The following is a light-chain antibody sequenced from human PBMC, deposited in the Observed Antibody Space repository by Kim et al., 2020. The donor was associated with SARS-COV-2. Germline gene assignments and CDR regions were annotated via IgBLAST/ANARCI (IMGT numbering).Light chain of an antibody. CDR2: DGS. CDR3: QQYSSYSPYT. CDR1: QSIGKW. Sequence: GDRVTITCRASQSIGKWLAWYQEKPGRGPTLLVYDGSTLKHGVPSRFSGGGSCTDFTLTINSLQPDDFATYYCQQYSSYSPYTFGQGTKLEI. V-gene: IGKV1-5*01. J-gene: IGKJ2*01.